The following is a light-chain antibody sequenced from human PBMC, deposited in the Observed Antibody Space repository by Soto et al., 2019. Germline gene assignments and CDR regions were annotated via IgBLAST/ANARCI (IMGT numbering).Light chain of an antibody. CDR3: SSYTSISTLVV. CDR2: EVS. Sequence: QPAPTQPASVSGSPGQSITISCTGTSSDVGGYNCVSWYQQHPGKAPKLMIYEVSNRPSGVSNRFSGSKSGNTASLTISGLQAEDEADYYCSSYTSISTLVVFGGGTKLTVL. CDR1: SSDVGGYNC. V-gene: IGLV2-14*01. J-gene: IGLJ2*01.